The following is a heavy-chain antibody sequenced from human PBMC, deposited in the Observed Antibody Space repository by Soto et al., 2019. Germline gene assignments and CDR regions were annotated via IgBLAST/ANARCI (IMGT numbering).Heavy chain of an antibody. Sequence: SETLSLTCTVSGGSISSSSYYWGWIRQPPGKGLEWIGSIYYSGYTYYNPSLKGRVTISVDTSKNQFSLKLSSVTAADTAVYYCARDYTSRIAGSGNGFEYWGQGTLVTVSS. CDR3: ARDYTSRIAGSGNGFEY. D-gene: IGHD1-26*01. V-gene: IGHV4-39*07. CDR1: GGSISSSSYY. CDR2: IYYSGYT. J-gene: IGHJ4*02.